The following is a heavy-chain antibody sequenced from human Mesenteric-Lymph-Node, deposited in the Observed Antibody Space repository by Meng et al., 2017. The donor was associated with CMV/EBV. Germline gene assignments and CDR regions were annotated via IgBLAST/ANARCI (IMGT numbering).Heavy chain of an antibody. J-gene: IGHJ3*02. D-gene: IGHD6-13*01. V-gene: IGHV4-59*01. CDR2: IYYSGNT. Sequence: SETLSLTCTVSGGSISSYYWSWIRQPPGKGLEWIGYIYYSGNTNYNPSLKSRVTISVDTSRNQFSLNLRSVTAADTAAYYCARYSSSWYRGAFDIWGQGTMVTVSS. CDR1: GGSISSYY. CDR3: ARYSSSWYRGAFDI.